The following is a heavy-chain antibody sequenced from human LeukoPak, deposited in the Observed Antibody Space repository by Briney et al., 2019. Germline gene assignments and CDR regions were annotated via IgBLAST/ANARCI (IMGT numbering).Heavy chain of an antibody. J-gene: IGHJ5*02. CDR1: GFTFSSYA. D-gene: IGHD5-18*01. V-gene: IGHV3-23*01. CDR2: ISGSGGST. CDR3: AKDRRFIQLCP. Sequence: GGSLRLSCAASGFTFSSYAMSWVRQDPGKGLEWVSAISGSGGSTYYADSVKGRFTISRDNSKNTLYLQMNSLRAEDTAVYYCAKDRRFIQLCPWGQGTLVTVSS.